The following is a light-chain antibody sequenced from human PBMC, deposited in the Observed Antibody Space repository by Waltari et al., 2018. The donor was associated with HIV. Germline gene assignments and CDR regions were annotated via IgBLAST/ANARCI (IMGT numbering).Light chain of an antibody. CDR3: CSFAGSYTLV. V-gene: IGLV2-11*02. J-gene: IGLJ3*02. CDR1: SSDIGVYNY. CDR2: DVT. Sequence: QSALPQPRSVSGSPGQSLTIYRPGPSSDIGVYNYVQLYQQHPGKAPKLMIYDVTERPSGVPDRFSGSKSGNTASLTISGLQAEDEAAYYCCSFAGSYTLVFGGGTKLTVL.